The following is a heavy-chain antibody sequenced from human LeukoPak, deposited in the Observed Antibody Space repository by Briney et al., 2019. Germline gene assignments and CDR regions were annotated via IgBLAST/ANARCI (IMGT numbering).Heavy chain of an antibody. D-gene: IGHD1-26*01. J-gene: IGHJ4*02. Sequence: PSETLSLTCAVSGGSFSGYYWSWIRQPPGKGLEWIGEINHSGSTNYNPSLKRRVTILVDTSKNQFSLKLSSVTAADTAVYYCARAGTRRDIAGATRAVKYWGQGTLVTVSS. CDR2: INHSGST. CDR1: GGSFSGYY. V-gene: IGHV4-34*01. CDR3: ARAGTRRDIAGATRAVKY.